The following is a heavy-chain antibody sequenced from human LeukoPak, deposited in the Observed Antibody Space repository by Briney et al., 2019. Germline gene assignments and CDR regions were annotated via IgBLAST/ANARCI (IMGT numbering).Heavy chain of an antibody. CDR3: ARDGGWLQYIDY. V-gene: IGHV3-21*01. CDR2: ISSSNSFI. J-gene: IGHJ4*02. Sequence: GESLKISCAASGFSFTTYSMNWVRQAPGKGLEWVSSISSSNSFIYYADSVKGRFTISRDNAKNSLYLQMNSLRAEDTAVYYCARDGGWLQYIDYWGQGTLVTVSS. D-gene: IGHD5-24*01. CDR1: GFSFTTYS.